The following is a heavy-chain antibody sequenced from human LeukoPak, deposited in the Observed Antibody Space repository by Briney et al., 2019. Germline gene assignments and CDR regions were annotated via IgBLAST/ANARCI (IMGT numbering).Heavy chain of an antibody. CDR2: ISSSSSYI. CDR1: GFTFSSYS. J-gene: IGHJ3*02. Sequence: GGSLRLSCAASGFTFSSYSMNWVRQAPGKGLEWVSSISSSSSYIYYADSAKGRFTISRDNAKNSLYLQMNSLRAEDTAVYYCARELGEHTLEPAAPVEDSFDIWGQGTMVTVSS. D-gene: IGHD2-2*01. V-gene: IGHV3-21*01. CDR3: ARELGEHTLEPAAPVEDSFDI.